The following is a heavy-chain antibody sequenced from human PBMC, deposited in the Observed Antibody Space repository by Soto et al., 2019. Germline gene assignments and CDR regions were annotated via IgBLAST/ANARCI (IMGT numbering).Heavy chain of an antibody. CDR1: GGSISSGDYY. D-gene: IGHD2-15*01. J-gene: IGHJ4*02. Sequence: PSETLSLTCTVSGGSISSGDYYWSWIRQPPGKGLEWIGYINYSGSTYYNPSLKSRVTISVDTSKNQFSLKLSSVTAAVTAVYYCARHTPDLSISDHWGQGTLVTVSS. CDR2: INYSGST. CDR3: ARHTPDLSISDH. V-gene: IGHV4-30-4*01.